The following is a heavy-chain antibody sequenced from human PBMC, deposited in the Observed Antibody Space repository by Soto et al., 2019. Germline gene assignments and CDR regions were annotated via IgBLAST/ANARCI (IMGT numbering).Heavy chain of an antibody. Sequence: ASVKVSCKTSGYTFTSYGISWVRQAPGQGLEWMGWITTDKGKTTYAQKFQGGVTMTTDTSTSTAYMELSSLRSEDTAVYYCARVPGCSGGSCYSNFDYWGQGTLVTVSS. CDR1: GYTFTSYG. CDR2: ITTDKGKT. D-gene: IGHD2-15*01. V-gene: IGHV1-18*01. J-gene: IGHJ4*02. CDR3: ARVPGCSGGSCYSNFDY.